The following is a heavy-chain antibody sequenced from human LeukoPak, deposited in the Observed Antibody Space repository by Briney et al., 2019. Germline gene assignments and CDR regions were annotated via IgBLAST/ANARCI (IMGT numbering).Heavy chain of an antibody. Sequence: GGSLRLSCAASGFTFSSYEMNWVRQAPGKGLEWVSYISSSGSTIYYADSVKGRFTISRDNAQNSLYLQMNSLRAEDTAVYYCASGTLRWPKGAFDYWGQGTLVTVSS. V-gene: IGHV3-48*03. CDR2: ISSSGSTI. CDR1: GFTFSSYE. CDR3: ASGTLRWPKGAFDY. J-gene: IGHJ4*02. D-gene: IGHD4-23*01.